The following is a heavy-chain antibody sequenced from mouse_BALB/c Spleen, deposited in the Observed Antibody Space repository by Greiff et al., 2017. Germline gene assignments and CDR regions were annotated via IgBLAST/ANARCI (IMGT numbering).Heavy chain of an antibody. Sequence: LMESGAELVKPGASVKLSCKTSGYTFTSYWIQWVKQRPGQGLGWIGEIFPGTGTTYYNEKFKGKATLTIDTSSSTAYMQLSSLTSEDSAVYFCARSPYYGCVDYWGQGTSVTVSS. CDR2: IFPGTGTT. D-gene: IGHD1-2*01. V-gene: IGHV1S132*01. CDR1: GYTFTSYW. J-gene: IGHJ4*01. CDR3: ARSPYYGCVDY.